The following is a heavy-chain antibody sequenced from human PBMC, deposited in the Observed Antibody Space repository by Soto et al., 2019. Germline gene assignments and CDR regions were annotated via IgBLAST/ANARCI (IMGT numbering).Heavy chain of an antibody. CDR2: ISHDASIK. CDR3: AKSRIVATINFVYYGMDV. CDR1: GFSFSIYG. D-gene: IGHD5-12*01. Sequence: GGSLSLSCAASGFSFSIYGMHWVRQAPGKGLEWVALISHDASIKYYGESVKGRFTISRDNSKNTLSLQMNSLRVEDTAVYYCAKSRIVATINFVYYGMDVWGQGTTVTVSS. V-gene: IGHV3-30*18. J-gene: IGHJ6*02.